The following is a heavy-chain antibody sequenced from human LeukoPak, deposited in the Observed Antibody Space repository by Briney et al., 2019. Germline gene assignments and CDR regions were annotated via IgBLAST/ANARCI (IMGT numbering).Heavy chain of an antibody. Sequence: PSETLSLTCTVSGASINSGNYDWGWIRQPPGRGLEWIGSIPYRGGANFNPSRKNRVSIAPYTSRSHFCLKLTSVPSADPAVYYCARARSSYGKGHYDFWGQGTLVTVSS. V-gene: IGHV4-39*07. CDR2: IPYRGGA. CDR1: GASINSGNYD. CDR3: ARARSSYGKGHYDF. D-gene: IGHD4-17*01. J-gene: IGHJ4*02.